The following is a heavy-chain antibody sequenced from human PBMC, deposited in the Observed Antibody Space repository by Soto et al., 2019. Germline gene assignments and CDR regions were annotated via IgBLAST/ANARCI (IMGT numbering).Heavy chain of an antibody. V-gene: IGHV1-69*01. CDR2: IIPVFGRV. Sequence: QVQLVQYGPEVKKTGTSVKVSCKASGGTFSSRAISWVRQAPGQGLEWMGGIIPVFGRVNYAEKFQDRVTITADESTGTVYMELSSLRSEDTALYYCANSRGGTFLGYHGMDIWGQGTTVSV. D-gene: IGHD3-16*01. J-gene: IGHJ6*02. CDR1: GGTFSSRA. CDR3: ANSRGGTFLGYHGMDI.